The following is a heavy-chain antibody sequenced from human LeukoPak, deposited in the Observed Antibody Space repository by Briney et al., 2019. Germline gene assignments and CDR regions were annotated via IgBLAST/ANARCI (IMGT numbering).Heavy chain of an antibody. J-gene: IGHJ5*02. CDR3: ARSYDFWSGFDP. Sequence: PSETLSLTCTASGGSISSYYWSWIRQPAGKGLEWIGRIYTSGSTNYNPSLKSRATISVDKSNNQFSLKLSSVTAADTAVYYCARSYDFWSGFDPWGQGTLVTVSS. D-gene: IGHD3-3*01. V-gene: IGHV4-4*07. CDR2: IYTSGST. CDR1: GGSISSYY.